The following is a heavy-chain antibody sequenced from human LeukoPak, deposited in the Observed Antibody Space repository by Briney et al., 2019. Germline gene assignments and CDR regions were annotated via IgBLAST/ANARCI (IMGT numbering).Heavy chain of an antibody. CDR1: GFTFSSYA. CDR2: IRYDGSRK. Sequence: GGSLRLSCAASGFTFSSYAMHWVRQPPGKGLEWVAFIRYDGSRKYYADSVKGRFTISRDNPKNTVYLQMNSLRAEDTAVYYCAKDSSWYFDYWGQGTLVTVSS. J-gene: IGHJ4*02. D-gene: IGHD2-15*01. V-gene: IGHV3-30*02. CDR3: AKDSSWYFDY.